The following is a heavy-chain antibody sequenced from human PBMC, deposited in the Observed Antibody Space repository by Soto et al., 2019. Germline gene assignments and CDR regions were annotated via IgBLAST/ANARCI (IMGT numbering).Heavy chain of an antibody. CDR2: INHSGST. V-gene: IGHV4-34*01. CDR3: ARGEVLRYFDWNY. CDR1: GGSFSEHY. Sequence: TSETLSLTCAVYGGSFSEHYWSWIRQPPGKGLEWIGEINHSGSTNYNPSLKSRVTISVDTSKNQFSLKLSSVTAADTAVYYCARGEVLRYFDWNYWGQGTLVTVSS. J-gene: IGHJ4*02. D-gene: IGHD3-9*01.